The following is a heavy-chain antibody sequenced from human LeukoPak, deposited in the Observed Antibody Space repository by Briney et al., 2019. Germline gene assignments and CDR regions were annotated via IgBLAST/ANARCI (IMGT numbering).Heavy chain of an antibody. CDR2: PNSGGT. J-gene: IGHJ4*02. D-gene: IGHD3-10*01. V-gene: IGHV1-2*02. CDR3: ARDGVQLWFGELFPKDY. Sequence: PNSGGTNYAQKFQGRVTMTRDTSISTAYVELSRLRSDDTAVYYCARDGVQLWFGELFPKDYWGQGTLVTVSS.